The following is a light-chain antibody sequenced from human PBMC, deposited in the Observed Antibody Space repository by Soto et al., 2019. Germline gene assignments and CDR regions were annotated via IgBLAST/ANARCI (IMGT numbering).Light chain of an antibody. CDR2: DAS. V-gene: IGKV1-33*01. CDR1: QDISNY. J-gene: IGKJ4*01. Sequence: DIQMTQSPPSLSASVGDRVTITCQASQDISNYLNWYQQKPGKAPKFLIYDASNLETGVPSRFSGSGSGTDFTFTISSLQPEDIATYYCQQYDNLPLTFGGGTKVEIK. CDR3: QQYDNLPLT.